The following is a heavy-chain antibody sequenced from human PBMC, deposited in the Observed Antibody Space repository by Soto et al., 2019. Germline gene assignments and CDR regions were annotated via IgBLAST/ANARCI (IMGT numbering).Heavy chain of an antibody. CDR1: SGSIISRNHY. D-gene: IGHD3-10*01. CDR3: ARVLYYAAGSYLGGMDV. Sequence: SETLSLTCTVSSGSIISRNHYCGWIRQPPGKGLEWSGSISYSVSTHYSPSLNSRVTITVETSKNQFSLKPRSVTGTDTAIYYCARVLYYAAGSYLGGMDVWGQGTTVTV. V-gene: IGHV4-39*01. CDR2: ISYSVST. J-gene: IGHJ6*02.